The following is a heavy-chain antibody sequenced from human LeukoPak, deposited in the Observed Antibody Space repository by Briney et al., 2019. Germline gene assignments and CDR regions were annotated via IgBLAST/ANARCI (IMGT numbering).Heavy chain of an antibody. CDR2: INRSGST. CDR3: ARGPYDYVWGSYRLSYFDY. D-gene: IGHD3-16*02. Sequence: SETLSLTCAVYGGSFSGYYWSWIRQPPGKGREWIGEINRSGSTNYNPSLKSRVTISVDTSKNQFSLKLSSVTAADTAVYYCARGPYDYVWGSYRLSYFDYWGQGTLVTVSS. CDR1: GGSFSGYY. V-gene: IGHV4-34*01. J-gene: IGHJ4*02.